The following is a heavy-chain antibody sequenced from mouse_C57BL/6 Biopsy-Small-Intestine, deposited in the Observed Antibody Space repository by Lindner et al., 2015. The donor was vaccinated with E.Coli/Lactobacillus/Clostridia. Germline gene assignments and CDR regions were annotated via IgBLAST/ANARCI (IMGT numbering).Heavy chain of an antibody. CDR3: ARSTLWFPY. J-gene: IGHJ3*01. V-gene: IGHV1-82*01. Sequence: VQLQESGPELVKPGASVKISCKASGYAFSSSWMNWVKQRPGKGLEWIGRIYPGDGDTNYSGQFKSQATLTADKSSSTAYMQLSSLTSEDSAVYFCARSTLWFPYWGQGTLVTVSA. CDR2: IYPGDGDT. CDR1: GYAFSSSW.